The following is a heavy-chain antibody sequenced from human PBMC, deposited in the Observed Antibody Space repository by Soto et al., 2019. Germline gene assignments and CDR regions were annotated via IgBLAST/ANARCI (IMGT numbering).Heavy chain of an antibody. CDR2: IWYDGSNK. Sequence: LRLSCAASGFTFSSYGMHWVRQAPGKGLEWVAVIWYDGSNKYYADSVKGRFTISRDNSKNTLYLQMNSLRAEDTAVYYCARAPDIVATITGYYYYYGMDVWGQGTTVTVSS. J-gene: IGHJ6*02. V-gene: IGHV3-33*01. D-gene: IGHD5-12*01. CDR3: ARAPDIVATITGYYYYYGMDV. CDR1: GFTFSSYG.